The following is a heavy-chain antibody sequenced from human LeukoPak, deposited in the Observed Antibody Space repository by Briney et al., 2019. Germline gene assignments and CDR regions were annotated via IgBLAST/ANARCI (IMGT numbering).Heavy chain of an antibody. V-gene: IGHV3-7*03. CDR1: GFTFSNYW. Sequence: GGSLRLSCGASGFTFSNYWMSWVRQAPGKGLEWVINISQDGSGKNYADSVEGRFTISRDNAKNSLYLQMNSLRAEDTAVYYCARAPRGNYVDYWGQGTLVTVSS. J-gene: IGHJ4*02. CDR2: ISQDGSGK. D-gene: IGHD3-16*01. CDR3: ARAPRGNYVDY.